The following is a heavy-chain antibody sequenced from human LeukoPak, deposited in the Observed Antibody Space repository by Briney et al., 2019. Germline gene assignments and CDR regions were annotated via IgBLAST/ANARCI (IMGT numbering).Heavy chain of an antibody. CDR1: GFTFNSFW. CDR2: MNEYATTR. Sequence: GGSLRLSCVASGFTFNSFWMHWVRQAPGKGLVWVSDMNEYATTRRYADAVKGRFTISRDNAKNTLYLQMNNLRAEDTAMYFCARGGVNPVDPWGQGTLITVSS. V-gene: IGHV3-74*01. CDR3: ARGGVNPVDP. D-gene: IGHD3-16*01. J-gene: IGHJ5*02.